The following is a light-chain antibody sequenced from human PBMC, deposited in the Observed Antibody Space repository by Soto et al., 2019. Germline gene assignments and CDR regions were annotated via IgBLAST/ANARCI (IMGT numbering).Light chain of an antibody. CDR1: QSVSSN. CDR2: GAS. CDR3: QQYNNWPPIT. J-gene: IGKJ5*01. Sequence: EIVMTQSPATLSVSPGERATLSCRASQSVSSNLAWYQQKPGQAPRLLIYGASTRATGIPARFSGSGSGTEFTLTISTLQSVAVAVYYCQQYNNWPPITFGQGTRLEIK. V-gene: IGKV3-15*01.